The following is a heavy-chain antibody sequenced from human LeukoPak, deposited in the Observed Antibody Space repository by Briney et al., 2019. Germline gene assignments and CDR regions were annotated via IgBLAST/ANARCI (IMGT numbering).Heavy chain of an antibody. CDR3: AHSVYVSLFDL. CDR1: GFSLNTRGVG. J-gene: IGHJ2*01. V-gene: IGHV2-5*02. CDR2: IYWDDDK. Sequence: SGPTVVNPTQTLTLTCTFSGFSLNTRGVGVGWIRQPPGKALEWLALIYWDDDKRYSPSLKSRVTITKDPSKNQVVIRMTNMDPVDTATYYCAHSVYVSLFDLWGRGTLVTVSS. D-gene: IGHD5/OR15-5a*01.